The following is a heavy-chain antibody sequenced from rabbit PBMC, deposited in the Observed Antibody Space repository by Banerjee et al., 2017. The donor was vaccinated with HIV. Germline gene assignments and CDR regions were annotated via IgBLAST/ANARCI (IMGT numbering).Heavy chain of an antibody. CDR2: IDIGDGKT. J-gene: IGHJ4*01. CDR3: ASGDSSSGWGGDL. V-gene: IGHV1S40*01. CDR1: GFTLSSYY. Sequence: QSLEESGGDLVKPGASLTLTCTASGFTLSSYYMCWVRQAPGKGPEWIACIDIGDGKTYYANWAEGRLTISKASSTVDLKMTSLTAADTATYFCASGDSSSGWGGDLWGPGTLVTVS. D-gene: IGHD4-1*01.